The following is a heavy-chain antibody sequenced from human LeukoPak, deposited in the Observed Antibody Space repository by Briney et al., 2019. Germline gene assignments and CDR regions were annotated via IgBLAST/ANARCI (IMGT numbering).Heavy chain of an antibody. CDR3: ASSNYGSGSPDY. CDR1: GGSISSSSYY. Sequence: PSETLSLTCTVSGGSISSSSYYWGWIRQPPGKGLEWIGSIYYSGSTYYNPSLKSRVTMSVDTSENQFSLKLSSVTAADTAVYYCASSNYGSGSPDYWGQGTLVTVSS. CDR2: IYYSGST. J-gene: IGHJ4*02. D-gene: IGHD3-10*01. V-gene: IGHV4-39*07.